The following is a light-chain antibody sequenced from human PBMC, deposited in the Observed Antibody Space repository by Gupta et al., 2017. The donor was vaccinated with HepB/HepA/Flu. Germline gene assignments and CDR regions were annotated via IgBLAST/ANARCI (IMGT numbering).Light chain of an antibody. Sequence: QSVLTQPPSVSGAPGQRVTISCIGSSSNIGAGYDVHWYQQLPGTAPKLLIYGNDNRPSGVPDRFSGSKSGISASLAITGLQADEEADYYCQSFDSSLTGLYVFGPGTKVTVL. CDR3: QSFDSSLTGLYV. CDR2: GND. CDR1: SSNIGAGYD. V-gene: IGLV1-40*01. J-gene: IGLJ1*01.